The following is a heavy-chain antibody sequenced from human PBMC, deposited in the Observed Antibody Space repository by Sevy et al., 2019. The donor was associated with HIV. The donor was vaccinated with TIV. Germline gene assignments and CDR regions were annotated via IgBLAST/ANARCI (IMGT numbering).Heavy chain of an antibody. CDR2: ISAYNGNT. D-gene: IGHD6-6*01. CDR3: ARDLLEAARPGYYYYGMDV. CDR1: GYTFTSYG. Sequence: ASVKVSCKASGYTFTSYGISWVRQAPGQGLEWMGWISAYNGNTNYAQKLQGRVTMTTDTSTSTAYMELRSLRSDDTAVYYCARDLLEAARPGYYYYGMDVWGQGTTVTVSS. V-gene: IGHV1-18*01. J-gene: IGHJ6*02.